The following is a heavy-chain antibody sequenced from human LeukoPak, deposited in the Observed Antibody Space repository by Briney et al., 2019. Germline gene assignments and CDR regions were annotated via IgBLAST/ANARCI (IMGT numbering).Heavy chain of an antibody. D-gene: IGHD6-19*01. CDR2: IWYDGSEK. Sequence: GGSLRLSCAASGFTFSSYGIDWVRQAPGKGLEWVAVIWYDGSEKYYADSVKGRFTIPREQSKNTAYLQMTSLRAEDTAVYYCARLGSGWSFDYWGQGALVTVSS. J-gene: IGHJ4*02. V-gene: IGHV3-33*01. CDR1: GFTFSSYG. CDR3: ARLGSGWSFDY.